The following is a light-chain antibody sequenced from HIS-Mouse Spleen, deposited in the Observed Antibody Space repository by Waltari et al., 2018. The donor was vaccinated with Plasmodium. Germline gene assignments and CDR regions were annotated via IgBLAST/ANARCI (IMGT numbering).Light chain of an antibody. CDR2: QDS. J-gene: IGLJ2*01. CDR1: QLGDKY. CDR3: QAWDSSTGV. Sequence: SYELTQPPSVSVSPGQTASITCSGDQLGDKYACWYQQKPGQSPVFVIYQDSRRPSRIPGRVAGSNSGNTATLTISVTQAMDEADYYCQAWDSSTGVFGGGTKLTVL. V-gene: IGLV3-1*01.